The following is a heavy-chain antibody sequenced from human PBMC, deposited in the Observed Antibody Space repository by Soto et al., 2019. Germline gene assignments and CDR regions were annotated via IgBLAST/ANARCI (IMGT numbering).Heavy chain of an antibody. CDR3: ARASASSKLRGVVIN. D-gene: IGHD3-10*01. V-gene: IGHV4-4*02. J-gene: IGHJ4*02. CDR1: GASIITDNW. Sequence: QVQLQESGPGLVKPSGTLSLTCALSGASIITDNWWSWVRQPPGKEMEWIWEIYHSGNTNFNPSVKSRVTISVDTSKNQCALTVSSVTAADTAIYYCARASASSKLRGVVINWGQGTLVTVSS. CDR2: IYHSGNT.